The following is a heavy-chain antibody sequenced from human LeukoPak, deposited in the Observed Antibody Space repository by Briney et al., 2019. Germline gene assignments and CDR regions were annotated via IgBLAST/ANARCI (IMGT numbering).Heavy chain of an antibody. CDR2: ISYDGSNK. CDR3: AKVLAVGSGSYLPYGMDV. Sequence: GRSLRLSCAASGFTFSSYGMHWVRQAPGNGLEWVAVISYDGSNKYYADSVKGRFTISRDNSKNTLYLQMNRLRAEDTAVYYCAKVLAVGSGSYLPYGMDVWGQETTVTVSS. V-gene: IGHV3-30*18. CDR1: GFTFSSYG. J-gene: IGHJ6*02. D-gene: IGHD3-10*01.